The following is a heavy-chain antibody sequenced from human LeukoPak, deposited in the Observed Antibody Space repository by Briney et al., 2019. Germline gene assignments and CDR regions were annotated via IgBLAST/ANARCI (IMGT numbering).Heavy chain of an antibody. CDR1: GYTFTGYS. Sequence: ASVKVSCKASGYTFTGYSLHWVRQAPGQGLEWMGWINPNSGGTEYAQKFQGRVTMTRDTSISTAYMELSSLRSDDTAVYYCARRSTVEMTRSQDGFDIRGQGSMVTVSS. J-gene: IGHJ3*02. V-gene: IGHV1-2*02. CDR2: INPNSGGT. D-gene: IGHD5-24*01. CDR3: ARRSTVEMTRSQDGFDI.